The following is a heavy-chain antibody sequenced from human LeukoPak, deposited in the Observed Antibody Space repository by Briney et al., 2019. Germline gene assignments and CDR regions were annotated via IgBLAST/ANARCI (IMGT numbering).Heavy chain of an antibody. Sequence: ASVKVSCKASGYTFTSDGIFWVRQAPGQGLEWMGWISSYNGNTNYAQKLQGRVTMTTDTSTSTAYMELRSLRSDDTAVYYCARGYTITISPAGFWGQGTLVTVSS. CDR1: GYTFTSDG. CDR2: ISSYNGNT. V-gene: IGHV1-18*04. D-gene: IGHD3-3*01. CDR3: ARGYTITISPAGF. J-gene: IGHJ4*02.